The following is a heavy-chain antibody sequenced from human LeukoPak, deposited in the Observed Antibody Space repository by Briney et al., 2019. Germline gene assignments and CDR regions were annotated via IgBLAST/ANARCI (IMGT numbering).Heavy chain of an antibody. CDR1: GFTFSSYA. D-gene: IGHD2-2*02. J-gene: IGHJ3*02. CDR3: ASEIVVVPAAIGGIRDI. CDR2: ISGGGDST. V-gene: IGHV3-23*01. Sequence: PGGSLRLSCAASGFTFSSYAMAWVRQAPGKGLEWVSVISGGGDSTFYADSVKGRFTISRDNSKNTLYLQMNSLRAEDTAVYYCASEIVVVPAAIGGIRDIWSQGTMVTVSS.